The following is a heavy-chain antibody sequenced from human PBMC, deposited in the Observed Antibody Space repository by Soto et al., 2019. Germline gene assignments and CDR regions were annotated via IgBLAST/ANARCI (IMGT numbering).Heavy chain of an antibody. D-gene: IGHD2-8*01. CDR2: INPSGGST. CDR1: GYTFTSYY. CDR3: ASPSNGGYYYYYYYGMDV. Sequence: QVQLVQSGAEVKKPGASVKVSCKASGYTFTSYYMHWVRQAPGQGLEWMGIINPSGGSTSYAQKCQGRVTMTRDTSTSTVYMELSSLRSEDTAVYYCASPSNGGYYYYYYYGMDVWGQGTTVTVSS. J-gene: IGHJ6*02. V-gene: IGHV1-46*01.